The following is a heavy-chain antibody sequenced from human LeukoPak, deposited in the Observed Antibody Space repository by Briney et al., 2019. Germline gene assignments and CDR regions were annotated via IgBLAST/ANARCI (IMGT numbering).Heavy chain of an antibody. J-gene: IGHJ4*02. Sequence: ASVKVSCKASGYTFTSYAMHWVRQAPGQRLEWMGWGNAGNGNTKYSQEFQGRVTITRDTSASTAYMELNRLRSDDTAVYYCASGTLDSFDSWGQGTLVTVSS. CDR1: GYTFTSYA. CDR3: ASGTLDSFDS. V-gene: IGHV1-3*02. CDR2: GNAGNGNT.